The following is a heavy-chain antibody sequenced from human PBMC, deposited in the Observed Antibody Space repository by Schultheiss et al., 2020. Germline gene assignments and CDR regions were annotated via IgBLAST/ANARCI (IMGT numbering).Heavy chain of an antibody. J-gene: IGHJ3*02. Sequence: TLSLTCTVSGGSISSYYWSWIRQPPGKGLEWIGYIYYSGSTYYNPSLKSRVTISVDKSKNQFSLKLSSVTPEDTGVYYCARELTRTGGMRSDLEIWGQGALVTVS. CDR1: GGSISSYY. CDR2: IYYSGST. CDR3: ARELTRTGGMRSDLEI. V-gene: IGHV4-59*12. D-gene: IGHD7-27*01.